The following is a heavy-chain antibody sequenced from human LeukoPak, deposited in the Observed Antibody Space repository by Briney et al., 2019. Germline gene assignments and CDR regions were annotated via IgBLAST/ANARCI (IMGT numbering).Heavy chain of an antibody. D-gene: IGHD6-6*01. Sequence: ASVKVSCKSSGYTFTNYYIHWVRRAPGQGLEWMGIINPSGGSTTYAQGFQDRVTMTRDTSTSTVYMELSSLTSEDTAVYYCARSFRASSIAARPYVYWGQGTLVTVSS. CDR3: ARSFRASSIAARPYVY. J-gene: IGHJ4*02. CDR1: GYTFTNYY. CDR2: INPSGGST. V-gene: IGHV1-46*01.